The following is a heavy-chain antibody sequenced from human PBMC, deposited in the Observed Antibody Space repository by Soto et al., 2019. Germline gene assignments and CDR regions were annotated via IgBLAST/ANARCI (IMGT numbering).Heavy chain of an antibody. CDR1: GFTFSSYA. V-gene: IGHV3-23*01. J-gene: IGHJ4*02. CDR2: ISGSGGST. CDR3: AKRAHLYSSGWHGRTTEGFFNY. D-gene: IGHD6-19*01. Sequence: PGGSLRLSCAASGFTFSSYAMSWVRQAPGKGLEWVSAISGSGGSTYYADSVNGRFTISRDNSKNTLYLQMNSLRAEDTAVYYCAKRAHLYSSGWHGRTTEGFFNYWGQGTLVTVSS.